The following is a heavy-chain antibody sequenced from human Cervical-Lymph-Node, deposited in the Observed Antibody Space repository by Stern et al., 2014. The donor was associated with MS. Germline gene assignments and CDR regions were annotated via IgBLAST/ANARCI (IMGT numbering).Heavy chain of an antibody. J-gene: IGHJ4*01. D-gene: IGHD3-10*01. V-gene: IGHV1-69*01. Sequence: VQLVQSGAEVKKPGSSVKVSCKTSGGTYNSYAMNWVRQATGQGLEWVGGILPIFRATRFAQKFQGRLSLTADESAGTAYMELRSLIVDDTAVYYCARGRSHLEVAGIYFDYWGQGSLVIVSS. CDR2: ILPIFRAT. CDR3: ARGRSHLEVAGIYFDY. CDR1: GGTYNSYA.